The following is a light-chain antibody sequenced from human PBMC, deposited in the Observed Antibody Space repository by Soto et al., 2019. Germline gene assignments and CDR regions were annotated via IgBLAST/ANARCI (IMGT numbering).Light chain of an antibody. CDR3: QQRSNWPALT. CDR1: QSVSYY. J-gene: IGKJ4*02. Sequence: EVVLTQSPDTLALSPGESATLSCRASQSVSYYLAWYQQKPGQPPRLLIYDASNRASGIPARFSGSGSGTDFTLTLTSVEPEDFAVYYCQQRSNWPALTFGGGTKVEI. V-gene: IGKV3-11*01. CDR2: DAS.